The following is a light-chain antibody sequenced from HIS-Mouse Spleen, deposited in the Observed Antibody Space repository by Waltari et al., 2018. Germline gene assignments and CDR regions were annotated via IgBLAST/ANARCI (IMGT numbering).Light chain of an antibody. J-gene: IGLJ3*02. Sequence: QSALTQPASVSGSPGQSITISCTGTSSDVGSYHLVSWYQQHPGKAHKLMTYEGSKRPSGVSNRFSGSKSGNTASLTISGLQAEDEADYYCCSYAGSSTWVFGGGTKLTVL. CDR3: CSYAGSSTWV. CDR1: SSDVGSYHL. V-gene: IGLV2-23*01. CDR2: EGS.